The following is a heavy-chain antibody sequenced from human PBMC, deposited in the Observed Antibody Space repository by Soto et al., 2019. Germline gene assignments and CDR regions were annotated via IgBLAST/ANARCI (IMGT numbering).Heavy chain of an antibody. D-gene: IGHD6-13*01. Sequence: VESLKISCQCSGYTFSNFWIAWVRQLPGKGLEYMGIIYPGDSETRYSPSFHGKVTISADRSIGTTYLQWSSLEASDSAFYFCARSPRSSPYFDYWGQGALVTV. J-gene: IGHJ4*02. V-gene: IGHV5-51*01. CDR1: GYTFSNFW. CDR3: ARSPRSSPYFDY. CDR2: IYPGDSET.